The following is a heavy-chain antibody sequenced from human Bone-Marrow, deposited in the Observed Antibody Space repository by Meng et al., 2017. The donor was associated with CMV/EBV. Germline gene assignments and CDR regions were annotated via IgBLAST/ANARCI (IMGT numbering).Heavy chain of an antibody. CDR3: TRDIVVVPAAHFYYYYGMDV. CDR2: IRSKAYGGTT. CDR1: GFTFGDYA. V-gene: IGHV3-49*04. D-gene: IGHD2-2*01. Sequence: GGSLRLSCTASGFTFGDYAMSWVRQAPGKGLEWVGFIRSKAYGGTTEYAASVKGRFTISRDDSKSIAYLQMNSLKTEDTAVYYCTRDIVVVPAAHFYYYYGMDVWGQGTTDTVSS. J-gene: IGHJ6*02.